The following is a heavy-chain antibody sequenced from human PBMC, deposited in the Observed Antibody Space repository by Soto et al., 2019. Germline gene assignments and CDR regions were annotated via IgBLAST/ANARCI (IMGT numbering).Heavy chain of an antibody. J-gene: IGHJ5*02. CDR3: ARGRIPSAIFDWFDP. CDR1: GFTFDRYG. V-gene: IGHV3-33*01. Sequence: GGFLRLSCAASGFTFDRYGMHWVRQAPGKGLEWVAVIWSDGSTEYYADSVKGRFTISRDNSKNTMYLQMNSLRGEDTGVYYCARGRIPSAIFDWFDPWGQGTLVTVSS. D-gene: IGHD2-2*01. CDR2: IWSDGSTE.